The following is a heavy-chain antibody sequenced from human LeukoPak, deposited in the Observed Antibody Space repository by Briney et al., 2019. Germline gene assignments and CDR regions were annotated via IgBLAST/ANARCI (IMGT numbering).Heavy chain of an antibody. V-gene: IGHV3-7*04. J-gene: IGHJ1*01. CDR2: IKQDGSEK. CDR3: ARGGRIAAAGRDEYFQH. Sequence: GGSLRLSCAASGFTFSSYWMSWVRQAPGKGLGGVANIKQDGSEKYYVDSVKGRFTISRDNAKNSLYLQMNSLRAEDTAVYYCARGGRIAAAGRDEYFQHWGQGTLVTVSS. CDR1: GFTFSSYW. D-gene: IGHD6-13*01.